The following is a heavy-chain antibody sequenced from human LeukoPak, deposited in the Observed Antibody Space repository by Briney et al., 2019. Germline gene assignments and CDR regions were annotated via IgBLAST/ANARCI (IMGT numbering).Heavy chain of an antibody. CDR1: GFTFSTYA. D-gene: IGHD5-24*01. J-gene: IGHJ4*02. CDR2: ISGSGGGT. Sequence: GGSLRLSCAASGFTFSTYAMSWVRQAAGKGLEWVSLISGSGGGTYYADSVKGRFTISRDNSKNTLYLQMNSLRAEDTAVYYCATLLIRWPQVDYWGQGTLVTVSS. CDR3: ATLLIRWPQVDY. V-gene: IGHV3-23*01.